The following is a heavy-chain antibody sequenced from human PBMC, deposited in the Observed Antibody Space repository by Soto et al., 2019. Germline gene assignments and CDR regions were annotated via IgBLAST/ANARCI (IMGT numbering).Heavy chain of an antibody. Sequence: GGSLRLSCAASGFTFSNAWMNWVRQAPGKGLEWVGRIKSKTDGGTTDYAAPVKGRFTISRDDSKNTLYLQMNSLKTEDTAVYYCTTVISSSWYEEDYYYGMDVWGQGTTVTVSS. CDR1: GFTFSNAW. J-gene: IGHJ6*02. V-gene: IGHV3-15*07. CDR3: TTVISSSWYEEDYYYGMDV. CDR2: IKSKTDGGTT. D-gene: IGHD6-13*01.